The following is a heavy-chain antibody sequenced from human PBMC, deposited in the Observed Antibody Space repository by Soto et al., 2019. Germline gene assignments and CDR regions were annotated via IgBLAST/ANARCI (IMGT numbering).Heavy chain of an antibody. CDR2: IYYSGST. D-gene: IGHD4-17*01. CDR3: ARRYGSAFDI. V-gene: IGHV4-31*03. J-gene: IGHJ3*02. CDR1: GVSISSGGYY. Sequence: PSETLSLTCTVSGVSISSGGYYWSWIRQHPGKGLEWIGYIYYSGSTYYNPSLKSRVTISVDTSKNQFSLKLSSVTAADTAVYYCARRYGSAFDIWGHGTMVTVS.